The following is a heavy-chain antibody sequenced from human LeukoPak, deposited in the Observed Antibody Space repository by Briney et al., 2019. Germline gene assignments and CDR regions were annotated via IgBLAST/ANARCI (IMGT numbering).Heavy chain of an antibody. D-gene: IGHD3-22*01. J-gene: IGHJ3*02. Sequence: PSQTLSLTCTVSGGSISSGDYYWSWIRQPPGKGLEGIGYIYYSGSTYYNPSLKSRVTISVDTSKNQFSLKLSSVTAADTAGYYCARDVVTDEGNAFDIWGQGTMVTVSS. CDR1: GGSISSGDYY. CDR2: IYYSGST. V-gene: IGHV4-30-4*01. CDR3: ARDVVTDEGNAFDI.